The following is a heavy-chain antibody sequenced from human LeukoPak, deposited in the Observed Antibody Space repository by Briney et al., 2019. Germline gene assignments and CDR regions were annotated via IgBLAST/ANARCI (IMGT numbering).Heavy chain of an antibody. CDR3: ARDNYYDSRGYFNWFDP. V-gene: IGHV4-59*01. Sequence: SETLSLTCTVSGASITSYYWTWIRQPPGKGLEWIGYIFYSGSTKYNPSLKSRVTISLDTSKKQFPLKLTSVTAADTAVYYCARDNYYDSRGYFNWFDPWGQGTLVTVSS. D-gene: IGHD3-22*01. J-gene: IGHJ5*02. CDR2: IFYSGST. CDR1: GASITSYY.